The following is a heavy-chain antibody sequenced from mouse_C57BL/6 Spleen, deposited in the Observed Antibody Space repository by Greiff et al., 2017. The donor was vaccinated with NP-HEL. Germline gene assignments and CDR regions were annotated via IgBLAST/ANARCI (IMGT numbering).Heavy chain of an antibody. CDR2: ISSGGSYT. CDR1: GFTFSSYG. J-gene: IGHJ3*01. Sequence: EVHLVESGGDLVKPGGSLKLSCAASGFTFSSYGMSWVRQTPDKRLEWVATISSGGSYTYYPDSVKGRFTISRDNAKNTLYLQMGSRKSEDTAMYYCARSYYSNDWFAYWGQGTLVTVSA. V-gene: IGHV5-6*01. D-gene: IGHD2-5*01. CDR3: ARSYYSNDWFAY.